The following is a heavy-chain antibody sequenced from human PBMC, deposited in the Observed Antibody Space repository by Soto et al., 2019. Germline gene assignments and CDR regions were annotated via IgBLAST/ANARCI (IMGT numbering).Heavy chain of an antibody. J-gene: IGHJ4*02. D-gene: IGHD6-13*01. CDR2: VSHDGRNT. CDR1: GFTFSDYA. Sequence: VQLVESGGGVVQPGRSLRLSCAASGFTFSDYAMHWVRQAPGKGLEWVAVVSHDGRNTHYADSVKGRFTISRDSSKNTVSLEMTSLRAEDTAVYYCAMGARQRLVTSDFNYWGQAALATVSS. CDR3: AMGARQRLVTSDFNY. V-gene: IGHV3-30*03.